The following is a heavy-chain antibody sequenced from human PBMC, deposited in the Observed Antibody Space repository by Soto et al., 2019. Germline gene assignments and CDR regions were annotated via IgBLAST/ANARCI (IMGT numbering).Heavy chain of an antibody. CDR2: IKATAYGGTA. V-gene: IGHV3-15*01. D-gene: IGHD3-22*01. CDR1: NFTFHYAW. J-gene: IGHJ4*02. CDR3: TTDDTSGYYFQY. Sequence: KSGGSLRLSCAASNFTFHYAWMSWVRQAPGKGLEWVGRIKATAYGGTADYAAPVKDRFTISRDDSKDTLYLHMNSLTTEDTARYYCTTDDTSGYYFQYWGQGTVVTVSS.